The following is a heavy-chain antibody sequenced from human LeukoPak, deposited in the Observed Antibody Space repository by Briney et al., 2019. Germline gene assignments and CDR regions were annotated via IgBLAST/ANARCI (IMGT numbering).Heavy chain of an antibody. D-gene: IGHD3-22*01. CDR3: ARDIGYYYDSSGPNWFDP. V-gene: IGHV1-2*02. CDR1: GYTFTAYY. CDR2: INPNSGGT. Sequence: ASVKVSCKASGYTFTAYYIHWVRQAPGQGLEWMGWINPNSGGTNYAQKFHGRVTMTRDTSISTVYMELSRLKSDDTAVYYCARDIGYYYDSSGPNWFDPWGQGTLVTVSS. J-gene: IGHJ5*02.